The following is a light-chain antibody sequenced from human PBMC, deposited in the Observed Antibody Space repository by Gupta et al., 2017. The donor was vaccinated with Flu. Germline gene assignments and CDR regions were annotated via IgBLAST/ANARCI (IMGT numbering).Light chain of an antibody. J-gene: IGKJ4*01. CDR2: GAS. CDR1: QSIRSSY. V-gene: IGKV3-20*01. CDR3: QQYGDSPLT. Sequence: GTLSLSPGERATLSCRASQSIRSSYLAWYQQKPGQAPRLLIYGASSRATGIPDRFSGSGSGTAFTLTISRLEPEDFAVNYCQQYGDSPLTFGGGTKVEI.